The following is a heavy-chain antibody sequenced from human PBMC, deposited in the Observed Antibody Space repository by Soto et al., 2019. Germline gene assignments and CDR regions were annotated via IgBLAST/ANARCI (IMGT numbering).Heavy chain of an antibody. CDR1: GSTFTVYY. V-gene: IGHV1-2*02. J-gene: IGHJ6*02. CDR2: INPNNGGT. D-gene: IGHD3-3*02. Sequence: DSLKVSCKASGSTFTVYYMDWVRQAPGQGLEWMGWINPNNGGTHYAEKSQGRVTMTRDSSISTVYMELSSLTPDDTAVYYCARTLIISYGMDVWRQGNTVTVCS. CDR3: ARTLIISYGMDV.